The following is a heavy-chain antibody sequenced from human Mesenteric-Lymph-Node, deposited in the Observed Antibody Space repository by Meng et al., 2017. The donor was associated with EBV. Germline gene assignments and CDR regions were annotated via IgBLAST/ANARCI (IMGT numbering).Heavy chain of an antibody. CDR2: ISSSSSYI. CDR1: GFTFSAYT. J-gene: IGHJ4*02. Sequence: GLLVESGGGLVKPGGSLRLSCAASGFTFSAYTINWVRQAPGKGLEWVSSISSSSSYIYYADSVKGRFTISRDNAKNSLYLQMNSLRAEDTAVYYCASDPNSGGSSWDPLDYWGQGTLVTVSS. D-gene: IGHD6-13*01. CDR3: ASDPNSGGSSWDPLDY. V-gene: IGHV3-21*01.